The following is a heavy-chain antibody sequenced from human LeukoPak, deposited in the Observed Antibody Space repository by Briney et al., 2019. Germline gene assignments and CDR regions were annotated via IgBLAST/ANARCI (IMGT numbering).Heavy chain of an antibody. CDR2: ISYDGSNK. J-gene: IGHJ6*02. V-gene: IGHV3-30-3*01. D-gene: IGHD2-2*01. CDR3: AREDIVVVPAATYYYYYGMDV. CDR1: GFTFSSYA. Sequence: QPGGSLRLSCAASGFTFSSYAMHWVRQAPGKGLEWVAVISYDGSNKYYADSVKGRFTISRDNSKNTLYLQINSLRAEDTAVYYCAREDIVVVPAATYYYYYGMDVWGQGTTVTVSS.